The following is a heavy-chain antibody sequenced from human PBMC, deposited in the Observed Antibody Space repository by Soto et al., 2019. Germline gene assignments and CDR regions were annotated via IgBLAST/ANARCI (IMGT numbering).Heavy chain of an antibody. CDR3: ARGPLVRGIKNWFDP. J-gene: IGHJ5*02. V-gene: IGHV4-30-2*01. CDR2: IYHSGSY. Sequence: SETLSLTCAVSGDSMSSGGYSWSWIRQPPGKGLEWIGYIYHSGSYYYSPSLKSRVTISVDMSKNQFSLNLSFVTAADTAVYYCARGPLVRGIKNWFDPWGQGTLVTVSS. CDR1: GDSMSSGGYS. D-gene: IGHD3-10*01.